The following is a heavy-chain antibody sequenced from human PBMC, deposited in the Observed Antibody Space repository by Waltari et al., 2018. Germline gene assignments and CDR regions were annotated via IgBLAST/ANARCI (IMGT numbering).Heavy chain of an antibody. V-gene: IGHV1-69*01. J-gene: IGHJ4*02. Sequence: SYAISWVRQAPGQGLEWMGGIIPIFGTANYAQKFQGRVTITADESTSTAYMELSSLRSEDTAVYYCARDPRGGYSGYDYPYYFDYWGQGTLVTVSS. CDR3: ARDPRGGYSGYDYPYYFDY. D-gene: IGHD5-12*01. CDR1: SYA. CDR2: IIPIFGTA.